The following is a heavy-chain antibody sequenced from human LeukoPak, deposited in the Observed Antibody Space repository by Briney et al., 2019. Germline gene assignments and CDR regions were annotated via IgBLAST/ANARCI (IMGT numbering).Heavy chain of an antibody. Sequence: PGGSLRLSCSASGFSLTGYTINWVRQAPGKGLEWVSSLSSSRGYIYYADSVQDRFTISRDNAKNSLYLQMNSLRPDDTAVYYCARVGRFLEGLSYDFDYWGQGTLVTVSS. J-gene: IGHJ4*02. V-gene: IGHV3-21*01. CDR3: ARVGRFLEGLSYDFDY. D-gene: IGHD3-3*01. CDR2: LSSSRGYI. CDR1: GFSLTGYT.